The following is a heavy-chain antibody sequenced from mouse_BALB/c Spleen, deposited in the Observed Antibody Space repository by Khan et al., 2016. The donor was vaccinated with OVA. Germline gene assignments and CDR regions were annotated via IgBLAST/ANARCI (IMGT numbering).Heavy chain of an antibody. CDR1: GYSITSDYA. CDR2: ISYSGST. V-gene: IGHV3-2*02. CDR3: ARSLIYYYGSSPY. Sequence: VQLQQSGPGLVKPSQSLSLTCTVTGYSITSDYAWNWIRQFPGNKLEWMGYISYSGSTSYNPSLKSRISITRHTSKNQFFLQLNSVTTEDTATYYCARSLIYYYGSSPYWGQGTLVTVSA. D-gene: IGHD1-1*01. J-gene: IGHJ3*01.